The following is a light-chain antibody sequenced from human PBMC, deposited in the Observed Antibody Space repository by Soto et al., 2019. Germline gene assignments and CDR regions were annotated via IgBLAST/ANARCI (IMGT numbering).Light chain of an antibody. J-gene: IGLJ1*01. CDR2: STN. CDR3: LLYHGGTYV. CDR1: TGAVTSDHY. V-gene: IGLV7-43*01. Sequence: QAVVTQEPSLTVSPGGTVTLTCGSSTGAVTSDHYPNWFQQKPGQAPRALIYSTNKKDSWTPARFSGSLVGGKAALTLSGVQPEDEADYYCLLYHGGTYVFGIGTKLTVL.